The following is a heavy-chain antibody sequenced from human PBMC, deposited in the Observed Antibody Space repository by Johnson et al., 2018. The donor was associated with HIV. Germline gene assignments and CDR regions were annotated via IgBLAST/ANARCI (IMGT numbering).Heavy chain of an antibody. D-gene: IGHD6-19*01. CDR3: ARDWKRGAVAGEPDAFDI. Sequence: VQLVESGGGVVQPGRSLRLSCAASGFTFSSYAMSWVRQAPGKGPEWVSALTPSGGGTYYADSVKGRFTISRDNSKNTLYLQMNSLRAEDTAVYYWARDWKRGAVAGEPDAFDIWGQGTMVTVSS. V-gene: IGHV3-23*04. CDR2: LTPSGGGT. CDR1: GFTFSSYA. J-gene: IGHJ3*02.